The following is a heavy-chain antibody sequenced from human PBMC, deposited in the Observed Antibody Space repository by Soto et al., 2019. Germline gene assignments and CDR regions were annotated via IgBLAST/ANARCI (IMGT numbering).Heavy chain of an antibody. D-gene: IGHD1-7*01. V-gene: IGHV1-69*02. Sequence: QVQLVQSGAEVKKPGSSVKVSCKASGGTFSSYPISWVRQAPGQGLEWMGRIIPILDITDYAQRFQGRVTITADXXXXXXXXXXXXXXXXXXXXXXXXRLTSTGTTSGYYFDYWGQGTLVTVSS. CDR3: XRLTSTGTTSGYYFDY. CDR2: IIPILDIT. CDR1: GGTFSSYP. J-gene: IGHJ4*02.